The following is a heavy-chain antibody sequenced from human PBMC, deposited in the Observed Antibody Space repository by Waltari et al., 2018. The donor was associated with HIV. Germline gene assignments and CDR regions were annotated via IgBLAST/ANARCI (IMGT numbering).Heavy chain of an antibody. J-gene: IGHJ4*02. Sequence: QVQLVQSGAEVKKPGASVKVSCKASGYTFTSFHINWVRKATGQGLEWMGWMNPNSKKTGFAQKFQGRISMTRNTSIGTAYMELSSLRSLDTAVYYCARTFNGDLDYWGQGTLVTVS. D-gene: IGHD2-21*02. CDR3: ARTFNGDLDY. V-gene: IGHV1-8*01. CDR2: MNPNSKKT. CDR1: GYTFTSFH.